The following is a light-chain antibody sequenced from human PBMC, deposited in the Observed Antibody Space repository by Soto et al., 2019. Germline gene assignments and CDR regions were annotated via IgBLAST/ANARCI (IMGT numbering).Light chain of an antibody. CDR2: DVS. CDR1: SSDVGGYNY. J-gene: IGLJ2*01. V-gene: IGLV2-14*01. CDR3: SSYTSSISRV. Sequence: SALTRPASVSGSPGQSITISCTGTSSDVGGYNYVSWYQQHPGKAPKLMTYDVSNRPSGVSNRFSGSKSGNTASLTISGLQAEDEADYYCSSYTSSISRVFGGGTKVTVL.